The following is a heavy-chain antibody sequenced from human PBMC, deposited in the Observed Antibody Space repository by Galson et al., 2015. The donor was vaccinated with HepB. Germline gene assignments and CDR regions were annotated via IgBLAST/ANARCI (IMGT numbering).Heavy chain of an antibody. CDR3: ARVGTRERAARFDY. Sequence: SVKVSCKASGFTFSSYAISWVRQAPGQGLEWVGGIIHIVGITNYAQKVQGRVTITAGESTSTAYMELNSLRSEDTAVYYCARVGTRERAARFDYWGQGTLVTVSS. J-gene: IGHJ4*02. D-gene: IGHD6-6*01. CDR1: GFTFSSYA. V-gene: IGHV1-69*10. CDR2: IIHIVGIT.